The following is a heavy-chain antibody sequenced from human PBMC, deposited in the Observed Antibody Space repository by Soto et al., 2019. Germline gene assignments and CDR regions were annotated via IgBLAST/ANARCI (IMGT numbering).Heavy chain of an antibody. V-gene: IGHV4-39*01. Sequence: QLHLRESGPGLVKPSETLSLTCTVSGGSITSSSYYWGWIRQPPGKGLEWIGSIYYSGSTYYNPSLKRRVTISVDTSKNQFSLKLSSVPAADTAVYYSATQEVGGTYVYTFDPWGQGTLVTVSS. CDR2: IYYSGST. J-gene: IGHJ5*02. D-gene: IGHD1-26*01. CDR3: ATQEVGGTYVYTFDP. CDR1: GGSITSSSYY.